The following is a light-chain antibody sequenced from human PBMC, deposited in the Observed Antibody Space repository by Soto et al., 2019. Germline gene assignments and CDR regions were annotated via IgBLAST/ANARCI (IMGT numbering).Light chain of an antibody. Sequence: IQMTQSPSSLSASLGDRVTITCRASQSIRSWLAWYQQKPGKAPNLLIYDASSLKSGVPSKFRGSGSGTEFTLTISSLQPDDFATYYCQQYKSYPLTFGQGTKVDIK. J-gene: IGKJ1*01. CDR2: DAS. CDR3: QQYKSYPLT. V-gene: IGKV1-5*01. CDR1: QSIRSW.